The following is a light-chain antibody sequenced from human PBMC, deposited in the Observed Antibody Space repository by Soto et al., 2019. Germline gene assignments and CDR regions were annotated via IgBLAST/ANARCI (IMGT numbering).Light chain of an antibody. CDR1: QSITNNY. CDR2: GAS. Sequence: EIVLTQSPGTLSLSPGERATLSCRASQSITNNYLAWYQQKPGQAPRLLIYGASSRVTGIADRFSGSGSGTDFTLTISRLEPEDFAVYYCQQYGSSPITFGQGTRLDIK. CDR3: QQYGSSPIT. J-gene: IGKJ5*01. V-gene: IGKV3-20*01.